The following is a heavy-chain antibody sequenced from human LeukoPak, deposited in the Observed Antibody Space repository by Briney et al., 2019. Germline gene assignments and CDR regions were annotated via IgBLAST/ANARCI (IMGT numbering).Heavy chain of an antibody. CDR1: GFTFSSYA. D-gene: IGHD3-9*01. CDR3: ARVGVPYDILTGYYTG. CDR2: ISYDGSNK. J-gene: IGHJ4*02. V-gene: IGHV3-30-3*01. Sequence: PGGSLRLPCAASGFTFSSYAMHWVRQAPGKGLEWVAVISYDGSNKYYADSVKGRFTISRDNSKNTLYLQMNSLRAEDTAVYYCARVGVPYDILTGYYTGWGQGTLVTVSS.